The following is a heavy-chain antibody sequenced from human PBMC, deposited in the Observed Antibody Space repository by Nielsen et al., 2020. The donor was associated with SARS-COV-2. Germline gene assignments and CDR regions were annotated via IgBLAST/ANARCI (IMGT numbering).Heavy chain of an antibody. CDR3: ARSYSGIVGASHYYYYGMDV. J-gene: IGHJ6*02. CDR2: INSDGSST. D-gene: IGHD1-26*01. V-gene: IGHV3-74*01. CDR1: GFTFSSYW. Sequence: GESLKISCAASGFTFSSYWMHWVRQAPGKGLVWVSRINSDGSSTSYADSVKGRFTISRVNAKNTLYLQMNSLRAEDTAVYYCARSYSGIVGASHYYYYGMDVWGQGTTVAVSS.